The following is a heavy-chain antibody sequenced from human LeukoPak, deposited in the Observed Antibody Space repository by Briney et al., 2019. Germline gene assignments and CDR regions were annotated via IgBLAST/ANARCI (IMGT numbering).Heavy chain of an antibody. CDR3: ARGLTIPDF. V-gene: IGHV3-23*01. CDR1: AFTFSTYS. CDR2: TSASGGST. Sequence: PGGSLRLSCAASAFTFSTYSMNWVRQAPGKGLEWVSGTSASGGSTYYADSVKGRFTISRDNSKNTLYLQMNSLRAEDTATYYCARGLTIPDFWGQGTLVTVSS. D-gene: IGHD2-21*01. J-gene: IGHJ4*02.